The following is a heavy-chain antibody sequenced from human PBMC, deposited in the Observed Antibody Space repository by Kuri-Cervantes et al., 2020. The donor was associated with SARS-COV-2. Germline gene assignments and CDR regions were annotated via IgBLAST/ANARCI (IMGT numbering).Heavy chain of an antibody. J-gene: IGHJ6*02. CDR2: ISAYNGNT. Sequence: ASVKASCKASGYTFTSYGISWVRQAPGQGLEWMGWISAYNGNTNYAQKLQGRVTMTTDTSTSTAYMELRSLRSDDTAVYYCARDRGSSGWSWVYYYYGMDVWGQGTTVTVSS. CDR3: ARDRGSSGWSWVYYYYGMDV. D-gene: IGHD6-19*01. CDR1: GYTFTSYG. V-gene: IGHV1-18*01.